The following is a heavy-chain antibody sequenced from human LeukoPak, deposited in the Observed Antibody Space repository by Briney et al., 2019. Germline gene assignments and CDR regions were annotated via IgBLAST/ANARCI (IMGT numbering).Heavy chain of an antibody. Sequence: PGGSLRLSCVASGFTFSNYAMSWVRQAPGKGLQWVSTIRQSGGITYYADSVKGRFTISRDSSKNTVYLQMNSLRAEDTAVYYCADPPNRDYWGQGTLVTVSS. CDR1: GFTFSNYA. J-gene: IGHJ4*02. D-gene: IGHD4/OR15-4a*01. CDR2: IRQSGGIT. V-gene: IGHV3-23*01. CDR3: ADPPNRDY.